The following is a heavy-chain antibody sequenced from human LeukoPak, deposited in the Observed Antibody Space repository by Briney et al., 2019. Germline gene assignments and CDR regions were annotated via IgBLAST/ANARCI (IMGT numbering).Heavy chain of an antibody. CDR2: INPNSGGT. J-gene: IGHJ4*02. CDR3: ARAPDRDVDFDY. D-gene: IGHD5-24*01. V-gene: IGHV1-2*02. Sequence: ASVKVSCKASGYTFTGYYMHWVRQAPGQGLEWMGWINPNSGGTNYAQKFQGRVTMTRDTSISTAYMELSRLRSDDTAVYHCARAPDRDVDFDYWGQGTLVTVSS. CDR1: GYTFTGYY.